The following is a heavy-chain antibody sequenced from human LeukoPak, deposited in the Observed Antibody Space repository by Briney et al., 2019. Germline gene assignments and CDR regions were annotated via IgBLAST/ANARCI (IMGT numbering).Heavy chain of an antibody. CDR1: EFTFSSYW. Sequence: GGSLRLSCAASEFTFSSYWMSWVRQAPGKGLEWVANINQDGTETYYGESVEGRFTISRDNAKNSLYLQMHSLGVEDTAVYYCARGWNYKNYYYFMDVWVKGTTVTVSS. V-gene: IGHV3-7*01. J-gene: IGHJ6*03. D-gene: IGHD1-7*01. CDR3: ARGWNYKNYYYFMDV. CDR2: INQDGTET.